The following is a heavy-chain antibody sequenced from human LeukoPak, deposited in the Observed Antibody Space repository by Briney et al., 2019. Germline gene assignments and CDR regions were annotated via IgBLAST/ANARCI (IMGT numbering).Heavy chain of an antibody. CDR3: ARVKGYDSSGPFDS. J-gene: IGHJ4*02. V-gene: IGHV3-74*01. CDR1: GFTFSSYW. CDR2: IKSDGSST. Sequence: GGSLRLSCGASGFTFSSYWMHWVRQAPGKGLVWVSRIKSDGSSTTYADSVKGRFTISRDNAKNTLYLQMNSLRVEDTAVYYCARVKGYDSSGPFDSWGQGTLVTVSS. D-gene: IGHD3-22*01.